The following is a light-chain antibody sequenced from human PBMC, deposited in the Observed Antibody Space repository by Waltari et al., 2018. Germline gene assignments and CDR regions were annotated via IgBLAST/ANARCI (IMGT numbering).Light chain of an antibody. V-gene: IGLV3-19*01. CDR3: LSRDTTSTRV. J-gene: IGLJ3*02. CDR1: SRRRYY. Sequence: SSELTQDPAVSVALGQTVSITCQGDSRRRYYASWYQQRPAQAPILILYGQENRPSGSPYLFSRSSSGNTASLTITGAHAEDDADYYCLSRDTTSTRVFGGGTRLTV. CDR2: GQE.